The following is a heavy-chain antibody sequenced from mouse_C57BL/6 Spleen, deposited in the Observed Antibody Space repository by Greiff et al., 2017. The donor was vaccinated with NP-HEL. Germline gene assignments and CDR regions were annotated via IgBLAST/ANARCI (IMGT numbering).Heavy chain of an antibody. V-gene: IGHV1-15*01. J-gene: IGHJ4*01. Sequence: VKLQESGAELVRPGASVTLSCKASGYTFTDYEMHWVKQTPVHGLEWIGAIDPETGGTAYNQKFKGKAILTADKSSSTAYMELRSLTSEDSAVYYCTRKDYYGSSYDYAMDYWGQGTSVTVSS. CDR2: IDPETGGT. CDR3: TRKDYYGSSYDYAMDY. D-gene: IGHD1-1*01. CDR1: GYTFTDYE.